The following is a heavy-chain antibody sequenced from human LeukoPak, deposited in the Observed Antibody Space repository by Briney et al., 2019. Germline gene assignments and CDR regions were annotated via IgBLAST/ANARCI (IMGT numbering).Heavy chain of an antibody. CDR2: IYYDGSNK. Sequence: PGRSLRLSCAASGFTFSNYAMHWVRQAPGKGLEWVAFIYYDGSNKYYEDSVTGRFTISRDDSKNTLYLQLNSLRPEDTAVYYCARDLGEWGRVDDWGQGTLVTVSS. D-gene: IGHD3-16*01. V-gene: IGHV3-30-3*01. CDR1: GFTFSNYA. J-gene: IGHJ4*02. CDR3: ARDLGEWGRVDD.